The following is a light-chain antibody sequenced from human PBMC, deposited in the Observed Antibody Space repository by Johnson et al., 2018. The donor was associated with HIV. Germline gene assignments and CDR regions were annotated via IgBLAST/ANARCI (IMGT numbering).Light chain of an antibody. Sequence: QSVLTQPPSVSAAPGQKVTISCSGSSSNIENNYVSWYQQLPGAAPRLLIYENDTRPSGIPDRFSGSKSGTSATLGITGLQTGDEADYYCGTWDSSLSALNYVFGTVTKVTVL. J-gene: IGLJ1*01. CDR1: SSNIENNY. CDR2: END. V-gene: IGLV1-51*02. CDR3: GTWDSSLSALNYV.